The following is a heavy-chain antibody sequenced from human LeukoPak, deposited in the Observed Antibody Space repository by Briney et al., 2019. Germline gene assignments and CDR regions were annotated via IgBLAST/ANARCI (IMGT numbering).Heavy chain of an antibody. CDR3: ARHHFGSGSWLFDL. CDR2: IYYTGST. Sequence: PSETLSLTCTVSGGSISRDYWSWIRQPPGKGLEWIGYIYYTGSTNYNPSLKSRVTISVDTSKNQFSLNLSSVTTADTAVYYCARHHFGSGSWLFDLWGQGILVTVSS. CDR1: GGSISRDY. D-gene: IGHD3-10*01. V-gene: IGHV4-59*08. J-gene: IGHJ5*02.